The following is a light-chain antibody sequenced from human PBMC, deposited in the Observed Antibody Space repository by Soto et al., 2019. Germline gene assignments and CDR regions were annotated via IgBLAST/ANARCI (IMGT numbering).Light chain of an antibody. Sequence: DIQMTQSPSSLYASVGDRVIITCRPSQSIGTHLNWYQYKAGEAPKLLIYGASTLQSEVPSRFSGSGSGTDFTLTIRNLQPEDFATYYCQQSYSTPGYTFGQGTKLEIK. J-gene: IGKJ2*01. CDR3: QQSYSTPGYT. CDR2: GAS. V-gene: IGKV1-39*01. CDR1: QSIGTH.